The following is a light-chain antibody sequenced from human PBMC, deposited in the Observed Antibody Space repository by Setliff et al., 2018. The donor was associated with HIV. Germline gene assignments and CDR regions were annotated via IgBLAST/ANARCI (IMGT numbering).Light chain of an antibody. J-gene: IGLJ1*01. Sequence: LTQPRSVSGSPGQSVTISCTGTSSDVGGYNYVSWYQQHPGKAPKLMIYDVSKRPSGVPDRFSGSKSGNTASLTISGLQAEDEADYYCCSYAGSYPSYVFGTGTKVTVL. V-gene: IGLV2-11*01. CDR1: SSDVGGYNY. CDR3: CSYAGSYPSYV. CDR2: DVS.